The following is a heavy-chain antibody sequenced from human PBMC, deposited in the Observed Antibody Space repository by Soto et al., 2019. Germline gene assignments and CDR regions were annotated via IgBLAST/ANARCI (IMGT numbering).Heavy chain of an antibody. D-gene: IGHD3-22*01. V-gene: IGHV3-30*02. Sequence: GGSLRLSCAASGFTFSTNGMHWVRQAPGKGLEWVAFIQYHGINKDYADSVKGRFTISRDNSRNTLYLQMNSLRAEDTAVYYCARGLDYDSSGYYLDFWGQGALVT. CDR1: GFTFSTNG. J-gene: IGHJ4*02. CDR2: IQYHGINK. CDR3: ARGLDYDSSGYYLDF.